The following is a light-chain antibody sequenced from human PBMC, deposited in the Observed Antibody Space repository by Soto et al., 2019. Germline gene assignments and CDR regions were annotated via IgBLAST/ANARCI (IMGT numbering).Light chain of an antibody. V-gene: IGKV1-33*01. J-gene: IGKJ4*01. CDR3: HHYADLPLT. CDR1: QDIGNN. CDR2: GAS. Sequence: DLQMTQSPSSLSASGGDRVTITCQASQDIGNNLNWYQHKPGKAPKVLIYGASNLATGVPSRFSERGSGTHSTFTISSLQPDDIATYSCHHYADLPLTFGGGTKVEIK.